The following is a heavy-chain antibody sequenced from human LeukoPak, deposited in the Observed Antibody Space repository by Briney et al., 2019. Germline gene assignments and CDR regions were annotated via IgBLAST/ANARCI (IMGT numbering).Heavy chain of an antibody. CDR1: GFTLSSNY. J-gene: IGHJ4*02. CDR2: IFSGGST. D-gene: IGHD3-10*01. Sequence: GGSLRLSCAASGFTLSSNYMSWVRQAPGEGLEWVSFIFSGGSTYYADSVKGGFTISRDNSKNKPSLHLNSLRAEDTAVFYCPGDRGFDVRSAAAFDYWGQGTLVTISS. V-gene: IGHV3-66*01. CDR3: PGDRGFDVRSAAAFDY.